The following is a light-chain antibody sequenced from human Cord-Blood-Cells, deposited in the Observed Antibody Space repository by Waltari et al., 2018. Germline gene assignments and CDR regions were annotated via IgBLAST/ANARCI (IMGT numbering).Light chain of an antibody. V-gene: IGLV2-18*02. CDR1: NSDVGSYNR. J-gene: IGLJ2*01. CDR3: SSYTSSSTVV. CDR2: EVS. Sequence: QSALTQPPSVSGSPGQSVTISCTGTNSDVGSYNRVSWYQQPPGTAPKLMIYEVSNRPSGVPDRFSGSKSGNTASRTISGLQAEDEADYYCSSYTSSSTVVFGGGTKLTVL.